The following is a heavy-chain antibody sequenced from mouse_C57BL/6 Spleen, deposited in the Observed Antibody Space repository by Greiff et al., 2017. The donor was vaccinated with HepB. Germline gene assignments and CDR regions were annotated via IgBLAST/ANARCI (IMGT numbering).Heavy chain of an antibody. CDR3: AGYSSGLLTGFAY. CDR2: IDPSDSYT. Sequence: QVQLQQPGAELVKPGASVKLSCKASGYTFTSYWMQWVKQRPGQGLEWIGEIDPSDSYTNYNQKFKGKATLTVDTSSSTAYMQLSSLTSEDSAVYYCAGYSSGLLTGFAYWGQGTLVTVSA. V-gene: IGHV1-50*01. J-gene: IGHJ3*01. D-gene: IGHD3-2*02. CDR1: GYTFTSYW.